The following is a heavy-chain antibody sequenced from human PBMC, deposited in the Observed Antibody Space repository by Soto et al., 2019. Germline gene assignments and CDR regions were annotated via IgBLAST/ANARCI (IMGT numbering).Heavy chain of an antibody. CDR2: ISYDGNNK. Sequence: QVQLVESGGGVVQPGRSLRLSCAASGFTFSSYAMHWVRPAPGKGLGWVAVISYDGNNKYYADSVKGRFTISRDNSKNALDMQMNSLRAEDTAVYYCARDYDYGDYGLDYWGQGTLVTVSS. J-gene: IGHJ4*02. CDR1: GFTFSSYA. V-gene: IGHV3-30-3*01. CDR3: ARDYDYGDYGLDY. D-gene: IGHD4-17*01.